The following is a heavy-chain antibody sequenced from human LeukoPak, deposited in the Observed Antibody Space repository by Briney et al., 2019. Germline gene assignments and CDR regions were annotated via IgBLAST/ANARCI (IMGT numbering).Heavy chain of an antibody. Sequence: SETLSLTCTVSGGSISSYYWSWIRQPPGKGLEWIGYIYYNGSTNYNPSLKSRVTLSVDTSKNQFSLKLSSVTAADTAVYYCARGGKLVSSWLDVWGQGTTVTVSS. CDR3: ARGGKLVSSWLDV. V-gene: IGHV4-59*01. CDR1: GGSISSYY. CDR2: IYYNGST. D-gene: IGHD6-13*01. J-gene: IGHJ6*02.